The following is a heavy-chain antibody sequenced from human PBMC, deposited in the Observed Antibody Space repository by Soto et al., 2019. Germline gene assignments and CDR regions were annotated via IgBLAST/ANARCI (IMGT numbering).Heavy chain of an antibody. CDR3: ARQDIVVVPAAIFDY. CDR2: IYYSGST. J-gene: IGHJ4*02. CDR1: GGSISSSSYY. V-gene: IGHV4-39*01. D-gene: IGHD2-2*01. Sequence: SETLSLTCTVSGGSISSSSYYWGWIRQPPGKGLEWIGSIYYSGSTYYNPSLKSRVTISVDTSKNQFSLKLSSVTAADTAVYYCARQDIVVVPAAIFDYWGQGTLVTVSS.